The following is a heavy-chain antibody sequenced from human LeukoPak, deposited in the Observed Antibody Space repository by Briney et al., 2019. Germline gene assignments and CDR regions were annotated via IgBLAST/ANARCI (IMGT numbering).Heavy chain of an antibody. CDR1: GYTFTSYG. CDR3: ARRASGTSLLDAFDI. V-gene: IGHV1-18*01. Sequence: GASVKVSCKASGYTFTSYGISWVRQAPGQGLEWMGWISAYNGNTNYAQKLQGRVTMTTDTSTSTAYMELRSLRSDDTAVYYCARRASGTSLLDAFDIWGQGTMVTVSS. D-gene: IGHD2-2*01. CDR2: ISAYNGNT. J-gene: IGHJ3*02.